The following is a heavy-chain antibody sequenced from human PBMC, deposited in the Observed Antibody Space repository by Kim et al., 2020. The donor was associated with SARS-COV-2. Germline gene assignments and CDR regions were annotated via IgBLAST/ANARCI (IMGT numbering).Heavy chain of an antibody. V-gene: IGHV3-30*18. J-gene: IGHJ6*02. CDR3: AKDNFSYGSGAGGMDV. CDR1: GFTFSSYG. CDR2: ISYDGSNK. D-gene: IGHD3-10*01. Sequence: GGSLRLSCAASGFTFSSYGMYWVRQAPGKGLEWVAVISYDGSNKYHADSVKGRFTISRDNSKNTLYLQMKSLRAEDTAVYYCAKDNFSYGSGAGGMDVWGQGTTVTVSS.